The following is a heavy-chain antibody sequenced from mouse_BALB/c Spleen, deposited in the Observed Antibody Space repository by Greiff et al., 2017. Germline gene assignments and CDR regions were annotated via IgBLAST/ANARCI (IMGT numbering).Heavy chain of an antibody. CDR2: IRNKANGYTT. CDR3: ARDNPLYYYGPGAY. D-gene: IGHD1-1*01. V-gene: IGHV7-3*02. CDR1: GFTFTDYY. Sequence: EVQLVESGGGLVQPGGSLRLSCATSGFTFTDYYMSWVRQPPGKALEWLGFIRNKANGYTTEYSASVKGRFTISRDNSQSILYLQMNTLRAEDSATYYCARDNPLYYYGPGAYWGQGTLVTVSA. J-gene: IGHJ3*01.